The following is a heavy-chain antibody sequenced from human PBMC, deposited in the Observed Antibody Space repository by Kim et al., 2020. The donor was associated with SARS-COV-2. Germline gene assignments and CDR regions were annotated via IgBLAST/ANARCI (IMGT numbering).Heavy chain of an antibody. CDR2: ISYDGSNK. V-gene: IGHV3-30*18. J-gene: IGHJ3*02. D-gene: IGHD6-19*01. CDR3: AKGSSSGWYGDDAFDI. Sequence: GGSLRLSCAASEFTFSSFGMHWVRQAPGKGLEWVAAISYDGSNKYYADSVKGRFTISRDNSKNTLYLQMNSLRAEHTAVYYCAKGSSSGWYGDDAFDIWGQGTMVTVSS. CDR1: EFTFSSFG.